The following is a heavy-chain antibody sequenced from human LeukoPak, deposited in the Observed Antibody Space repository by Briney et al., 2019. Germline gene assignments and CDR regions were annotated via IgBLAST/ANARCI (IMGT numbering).Heavy chain of an antibody. CDR1: GFTFSSYS. Sequence: PGGSLRLSCAASGFTFSSYSMNWVRQAPGKGLEWVANMNHDGSEKYYIDSVKGRFTISRDNAKNSLYLQMNSLRAEDTAVYYCARDQLYCGGPTCYRTGDDSWGQGTLVTVSS. CDR3: ARDQLYCGGPTCYRTGDDS. V-gene: IGHV3-7*01. D-gene: IGHD2-2*02. CDR2: MNHDGSEK. J-gene: IGHJ4*02.